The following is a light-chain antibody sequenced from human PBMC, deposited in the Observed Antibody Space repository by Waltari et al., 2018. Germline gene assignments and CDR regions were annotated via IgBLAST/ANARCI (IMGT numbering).Light chain of an antibody. J-gene: IGLJ3*02. Sequence: QSVLTQPPSASGAPGQSVTISCSGSTSNIGSSTVNWYQQLPGTAPKLLISIHNERPSGVPDRFSGSTSGTSASLAISGLQYEDEADYYCAAWDDSLNAWVFGGGTKLTVL. CDR1: TSNIGSST. V-gene: IGLV1-44*01. CDR2: IHN. CDR3: AAWDDSLNAWV.